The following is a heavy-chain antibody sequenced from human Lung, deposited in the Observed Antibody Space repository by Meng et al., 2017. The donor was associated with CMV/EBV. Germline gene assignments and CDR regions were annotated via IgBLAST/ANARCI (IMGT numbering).Heavy chain of an antibody. CDR1: VYTLTNDG. CDR3: ARVEVGITSGDY. J-gene: IGHJ4*02. D-gene: IGHD1-26*01. Sequence: GHAGGEVKKPRASMKVSCKPSVYTLTNDGITWVRQAPGQGLEWMGWINAYNGDTNYAQTLQGRVTMTTDTSTSTAYVELRSLRSDDTAVYYCARVEVGITSGDYWGQGTLVTVSS. CDR2: INAYNGDT. V-gene: IGHV1-18*01.